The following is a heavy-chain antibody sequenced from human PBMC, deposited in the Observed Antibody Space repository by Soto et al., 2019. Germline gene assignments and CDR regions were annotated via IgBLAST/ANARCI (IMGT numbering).Heavy chain of an antibody. V-gene: IGHV3-11*01. J-gene: IGHJ3*02. CDR1: GFTFSDYY. D-gene: IGHD5-12*01. CDR2: ISGGNTI. CDR3: VRGHSGLDI. Sequence: QVQVVESGGGLVKPGGSLTLSCAGSGFTFSDYYMSWIRQIPGKGLEWISYISGGNTIYYIDSVKGRFTLSRDSAKNSLYLQMDSLRAEDTAVYYCVRGHSGLDIWGQGTMVTVSS.